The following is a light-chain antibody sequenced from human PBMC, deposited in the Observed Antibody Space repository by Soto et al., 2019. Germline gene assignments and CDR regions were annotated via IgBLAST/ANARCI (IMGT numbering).Light chain of an antibody. Sequence: YINKNQSSLSASVGDRVTIPCLASQSISTYLDWYQQKPGKAPNVLIYGASNLQSGVPSRFSGSGSGTDFTLTISSLQPEDFAIYYCQQSYITPRTFGGGTNVDIK. CDR2: GAS. CDR1: QSISTY. CDR3: QQSYITPRT. V-gene: IGKV1-39*01. J-gene: IGKJ4*01.